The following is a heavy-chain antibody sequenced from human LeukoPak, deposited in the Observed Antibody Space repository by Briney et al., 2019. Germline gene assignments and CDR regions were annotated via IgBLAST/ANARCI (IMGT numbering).Heavy chain of an antibody. CDR1: GYTFTSYG. CDR2: ISAYNGNT. V-gene: IGHV1-18*01. CDR3: ARHGIAAAGAEYYYYMDV. J-gene: IGHJ6*03. D-gene: IGHD6-13*01. Sequence: GASVKVSCKASGYTFTSYGISWVRQAPGQGLEWMGWISAYNGNTNYAQKLQGRVTMTTDTSTSTAYMELRSLRSDDTAVYYCARHGIAAAGAEYYYYMDVWGKGTTVTVSS.